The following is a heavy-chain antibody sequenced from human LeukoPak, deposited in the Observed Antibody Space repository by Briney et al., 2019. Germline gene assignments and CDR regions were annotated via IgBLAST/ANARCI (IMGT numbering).Heavy chain of an antibody. V-gene: IGHV3-33*01. CDR3: ARDRNSGPYWFIAL. Sequence: GRSLRLSCSASGFPFRYFGIHLVRQAPGKGLGWVTFIWYDGSNKYYGESGKGRFTVSRDSSKNTVYLQMPCVPGELPSINYCARDRNSGPYWFIALWGRGTLVTVSS. J-gene: IGHJ2*01. CDR1: GFPFRYFG. D-gene: IGHD3-10*01. CDR2: IWYDGSNK.